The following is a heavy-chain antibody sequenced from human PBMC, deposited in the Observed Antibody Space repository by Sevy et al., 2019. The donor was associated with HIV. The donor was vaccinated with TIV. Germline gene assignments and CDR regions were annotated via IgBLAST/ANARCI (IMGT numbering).Heavy chain of an antibody. J-gene: IGHJ6*02. CDR1: GYRLIEVS. CDR3: AADRGEDYCSGNSCRRDYYYGLDV. D-gene: IGHD2-15*01. V-gene: IGHV1-24*01. Sequence: ASVKVSCKVSGYRLIEVSMHWVRQAPGKGLEWMGHLDPEDGETIYAQNFQGRVTMTEDTSTDTAYMEVSSLRSEDTAVYYCAADRGEDYCSGNSCRRDYYYGLDVWGQGTTVTVSS. CDR2: LDPEDGET.